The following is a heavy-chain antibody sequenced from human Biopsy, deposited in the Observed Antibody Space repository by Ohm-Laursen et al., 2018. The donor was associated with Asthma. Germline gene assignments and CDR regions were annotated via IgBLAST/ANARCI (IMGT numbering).Heavy chain of an antibody. D-gene: IGHD1-26*01. CDR3: AKEVFPGWELRRGPDS. J-gene: IGHJ4*02. V-gene: IGHV3-30*18. CDR1: GFSFSNYG. Sequence: SLRLSCAAPGFSFSNYGMHWVRQAPGKGLDWVAVISFDGTDRNYTDSVKGRFTISRDNSRNTLHLEMNSLRAEDTAVYFCAKEVFPGWELRRGPDSWGQGTLVTVSS. CDR2: ISFDGTDR.